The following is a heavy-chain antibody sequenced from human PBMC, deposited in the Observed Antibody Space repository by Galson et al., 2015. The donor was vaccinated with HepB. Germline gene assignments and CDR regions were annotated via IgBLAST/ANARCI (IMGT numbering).Heavy chain of an antibody. J-gene: IGHJ3*02. V-gene: IGHV3-48*04. CDR1: GFTVSSNY. D-gene: IGHD3-22*01. Sequence: SLRLSCAASGFTVSSNYMSWVRQAPGKGLEWVSVISSSSSTIYYADSVKGRFTISRDNAKNSLYLQMNSLRAEDTAVYYCAREGGYYDSSGYYDDDAFDIWGQGTMVTVSS. CDR2: ISSSSSTI. CDR3: AREGGYYDSSGYYDDDAFDI.